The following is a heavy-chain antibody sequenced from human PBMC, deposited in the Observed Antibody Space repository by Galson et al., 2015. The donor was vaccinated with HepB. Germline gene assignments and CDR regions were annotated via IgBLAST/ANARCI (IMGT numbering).Heavy chain of an antibody. V-gene: IGHV1-18*01. Sequence: SVKVSCKASGYTFTSYGISWVRQAPGQGLEWMGWISAYNGNIHYAQNLQGRVTVTADTFTSTAYMEMRSLRSDDTAVYYCARDWGYSSGYYYGYFDYWGQGTLVTVSS. CDR1: GYTFTSYG. CDR2: ISAYNGNI. D-gene: IGHD3-22*01. J-gene: IGHJ4*02. CDR3: ARDWGYSSGYYYGYFDY.